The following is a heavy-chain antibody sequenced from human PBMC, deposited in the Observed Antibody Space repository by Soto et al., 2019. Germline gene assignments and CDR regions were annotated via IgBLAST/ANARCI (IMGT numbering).Heavy chain of an antibody. Sequence: SETLSLTCAVYGGSFSGYYWSWIRQPPGKGLEWIGEINHSGSTNYNPSLKSRVTISVDTSKNQFSLKLSSVTAADTAVYYCASTDGFDYWGQGTLVTVSS. CDR2: INHSGST. CDR3: ASTDGFDY. D-gene: IGHD4-17*01. CDR1: GGSFSGYY. J-gene: IGHJ4*02. V-gene: IGHV4-34*01.